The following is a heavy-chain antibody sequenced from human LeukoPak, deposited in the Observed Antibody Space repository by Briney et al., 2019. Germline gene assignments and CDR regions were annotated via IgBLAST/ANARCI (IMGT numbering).Heavy chain of an antibody. D-gene: IGHD3-9*01. CDR2: INPNSGGT. Sequence: ASVKVSCKASGYTFTGYYMHWVRQAPGQGLEWMGWINPNSGGTNYAQKFQGRVTMTRDTSISTAYMELSRLRSDDTALYYCARGFDWLEYYFDYWGHGTLVTVSS. CDR1: GYTFTGYY. J-gene: IGHJ4*01. CDR3: ARGFDWLEYYFDY. V-gene: IGHV1-2*02.